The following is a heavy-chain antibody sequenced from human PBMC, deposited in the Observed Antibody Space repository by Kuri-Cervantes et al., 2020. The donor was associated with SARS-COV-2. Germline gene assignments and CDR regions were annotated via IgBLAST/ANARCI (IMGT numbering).Heavy chain of an antibody. CDR1: GYSFTSYW. V-gene: IGHV5-51*01. J-gene: IGHJ4*02. CDR3: ATSGKEEWELLGFDY. D-gene: IGHD1-26*01. CDR2: IYPGDSDT. Sequence: KVSCKGSGYSFTSYWIGWVRQMPGKGLEWMGIIYPGDSDTRYSPSFQGQVTISADKSISTAYLQWSSLKASDTAMYYCATSGKEEWELLGFDYWGQGTLVTVSS.